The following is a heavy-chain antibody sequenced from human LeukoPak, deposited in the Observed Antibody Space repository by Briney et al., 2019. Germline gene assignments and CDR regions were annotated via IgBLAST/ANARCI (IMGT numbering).Heavy chain of an antibody. Sequence: SETLSLTCAVHGRSFSGYYWSWIRQPPGKGLEWIGEINHSGSTNYNPSLKSRVTISVDTSKNQFSLKLSSVTAADTAVYYCASFSGSYYFDYWGQGTLVTVSS. CDR3: ASFSGSYYFDY. CDR1: GRSFSGYY. J-gene: IGHJ4*02. D-gene: IGHD1-26*01. CDR2: INHSGST. V-gene: IGHV4-34*01.